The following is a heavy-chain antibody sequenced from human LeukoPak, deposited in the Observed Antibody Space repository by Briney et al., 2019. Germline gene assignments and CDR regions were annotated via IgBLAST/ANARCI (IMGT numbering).Heavy chain of an antibody. CDR1: GGSFSGYY. D-gene: IGHD4-11*01. CDR3: ARGSSFYSNYGAYYYYYGMDV. V-gene: IGHV4-34*01. CDR2: INHSGST. Sequence: SETLSLICAVYGGSFSGYYWSWIRQPPGKGLEWIGEINHSGSTNYNPSLKSRVTISVDTSKNQFSLKLSSVTAADTAVYYCARGSSFYSNYGAYYYYYGMDVWGQGTTVTVSS. J-gene: IGHJ6*02.